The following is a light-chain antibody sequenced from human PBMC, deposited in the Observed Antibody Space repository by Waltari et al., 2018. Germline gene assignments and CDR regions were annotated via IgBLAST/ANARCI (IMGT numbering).Light chain of an antibody. J-gene: IGKJ3*01. CDR1: QSISTY. V-gene: IGKV1-39*01. CDR3: QQTYGSPPT. Sequence: DIQMTHSPSSLSASVGYTVTITCRASQSISTYLHWYQQKPGKATKPLVYASSNFQTGVSSRFSGSGSGTDFTLTISSLEPEDFATYYCQQTYGSPPTFGPGTKVDIK. CDR2: ASS.